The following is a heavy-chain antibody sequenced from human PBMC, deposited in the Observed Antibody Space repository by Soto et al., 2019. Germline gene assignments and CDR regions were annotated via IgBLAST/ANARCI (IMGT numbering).Heavy chain of an antibody. D-gene: IGHD3-3*01. V-gene: IGHV3-23*01. Sequence: GGSLRLSCAASGFTFSSYAMSWVRQAPGKGPEWVSTISNSGGNTYYADSVKGRFTISRDISKNTLYLQMSSLRAEDTAVYYFSKSQILEVPHFFDFRGQGTLVTVSS. CDR1: GFTFSSYA. CDR2: ISNSGGNT. J-gene: IGHJ4*02. CDR3: SKSQILEVPHFFDF.